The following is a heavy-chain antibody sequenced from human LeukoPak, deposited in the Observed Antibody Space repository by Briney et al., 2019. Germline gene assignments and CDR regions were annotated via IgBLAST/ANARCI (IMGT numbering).Heavy chain of an antibody. Sequence: SETLSLTCTVSGGSISSYYWSWIRQPPGKGLEWIGYIYYSGGTNYNPSLKSRVTISVDTSKNQFSLKLSSVTAADTAVYYCARMILWFGERAFDIRGQGTMVTVSS. CDR1: GGSISSYY. D-gene: IGHD3-10*01. V-gene: IGHV4-59*01. J-gene: IGHJ3*02. CDR2: IYYSGGT. CDR3: ARMILWFGERAFDI.